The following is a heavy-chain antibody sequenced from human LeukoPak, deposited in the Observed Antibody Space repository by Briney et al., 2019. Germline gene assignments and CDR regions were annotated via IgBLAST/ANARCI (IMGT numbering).Heavy chain of an antibody. J-gene: IGHJ4*02. Sequence: ASVKVSCKTSGYSFPTYGISWVRQAPGQGLEWMGWISNDNGITNYAPQFQGRVTLDTETYTSTAYMELRNLRSGDTAVYYCARGGFDYYGTGRAFDVWGQGTLVTVSS. CDR1: GYSFPTYG. CDR2: ISNDNGIT. D-gene: IGHD3-10*01. CDR3: ARGGFDYYGTGRAFDV. V-gene: IGHV1-18*01.